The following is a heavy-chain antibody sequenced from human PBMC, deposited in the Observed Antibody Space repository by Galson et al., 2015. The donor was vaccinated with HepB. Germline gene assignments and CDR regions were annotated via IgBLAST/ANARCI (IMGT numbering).Heavy chain of an antibody. Sequence: SLRLSCAASGFTFGDYDLSWFRQAPGKGLEWVGFIRSKANGGTTVYVASVKGRFTILRDDSKSIAYLQMNSLKMEGTAVYYCSGDRKGGYGPFDYWGQGTLVTVSS. CDR1: GFTFGDYD. D-gene: IGHD5-12*01. J-gene: IGHJ4*02. V-gene: IGHV3-49*03. CDR2: IRSKANGGTT. CDR3: SGDRKGGYGPFDY.